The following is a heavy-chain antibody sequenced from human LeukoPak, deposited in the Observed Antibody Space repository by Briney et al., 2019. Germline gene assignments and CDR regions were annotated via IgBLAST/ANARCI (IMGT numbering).Heavy chain of an antibody. Sequence: SETLSLTCTVSGGSISSYYWSWIRQPAGKGLEWIGRTYTSGSTNYNPSLKSRVTMSVDTSKNQFSLKLSSVTAADTAAYYCARSPYYYGSGSYFDYWGQGTLVTVSS. J-gene: IGHJ4*02. CDR2: TYTSGST. CDR3: ARSPYYYGSGSYFDY. D-gene: IGHD3-10*01. V-gene: IGHV4-4*07. CDR1: GGSISSYY.